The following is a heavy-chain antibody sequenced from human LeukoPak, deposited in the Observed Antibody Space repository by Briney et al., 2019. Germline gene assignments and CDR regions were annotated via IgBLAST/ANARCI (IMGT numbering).Heavy chain of an antibody. V-gene: IGHV3-7*01. Sequence: GGSLRLSCAASGFTFSSYWMSWVRQAPGKGLEWVANIKQDGSEKYYVDSVKGRFTISRDNAKNSLYLQLNSLRAEDTAVYYCVRVGATTSSDAFDIWGQGTMVPVSS. CDR3: VRVGATTSSDAFDI. J-gene: IGHJ3*02. D-gene: IGHD1-26*01. CDR2: IKQDGSEK. CDR1: GFTFSSYW.